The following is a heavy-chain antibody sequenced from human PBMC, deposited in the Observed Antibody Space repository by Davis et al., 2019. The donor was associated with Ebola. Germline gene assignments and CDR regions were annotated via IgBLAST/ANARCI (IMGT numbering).Heavy chain of an antibody. J-gene: IGHJ4*02. CDR3: AREEGLVLEWLFAEY. V-gene: IGHV3-7*03. CDR2: IKQDGSEK. D-gene: IGHD3-3*01. CDR1: GFSFRDYR. Sequence: GESLKISCEASGFSFRDYRICWVRQAPGKGLEWVANIKQDGSEKYYVDSVKGRFTISRDNAKNSLYLQMNSLRAEDTAVYYCAREEGLVLEWLFAEYWGQGTLVTVSS.